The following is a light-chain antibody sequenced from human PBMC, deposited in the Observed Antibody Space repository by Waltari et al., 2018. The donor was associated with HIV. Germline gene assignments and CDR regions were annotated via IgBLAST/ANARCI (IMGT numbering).Light chain of an antibody. V-gene: IGLV1-47*01. CDR3: VAWDDSLSGYV. CDR2: RDY. J-gene: IGLJ1*01. CDR1: SQNVGSKP. Sequence: QSVLTQPPSASGTLGQSVTISCPGSSQNVGSKPVYWFQQVSGTAPKLLIYRDYQRRSGIPDRFSGSKSGASASLTISGLRSEDEADYYCVAWDDSLSGYVFGTGTKVSVL.